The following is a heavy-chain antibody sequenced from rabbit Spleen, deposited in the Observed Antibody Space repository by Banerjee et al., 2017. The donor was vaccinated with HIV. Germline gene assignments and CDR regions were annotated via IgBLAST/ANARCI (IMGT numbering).Heavy chain of an antibody. D-gene: IGHD1-1*01. CDR1: GFSFISGYY. Sequence: QSLVESGGDLVKPGTSLTLTCTASGFSFISGYYMCWVRQAPGKGLEWSACIAAGSAGTTYYANWAKGRFTISKTSSTTVTLQMTSLTAADTATYFCVRDRDASNSGYFKLDLWGQGTLVTVS. J-gene: IGHJ3*01. CDR2: IAAGSAGTT. V-gene: IGHV1S40*01. CDR3: VRDRDASNSGYFKLDL.